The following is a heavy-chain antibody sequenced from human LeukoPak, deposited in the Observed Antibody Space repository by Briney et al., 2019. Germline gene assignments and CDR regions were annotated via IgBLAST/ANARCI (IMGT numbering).Heavy chain of an antibody. J-gene: IGHJ4*02. V-gene: IGHV4-39*07. CDR1: GGSIRSSDDY. Sequence: PSETLSLTCSVSGGSIRSSDDYWGFVRQTPGKGLEWMGSIYYTGSSHYNPSLKSRATISVDTSKNQFSLTLSSVTAADTAVYYCARVARCTSCFDVDYWGQGTLVTVSS. CDR2: IYYTGSS. CDR3: ARVARCTSCFDVDY. D-gene: IGHD2-2*01.